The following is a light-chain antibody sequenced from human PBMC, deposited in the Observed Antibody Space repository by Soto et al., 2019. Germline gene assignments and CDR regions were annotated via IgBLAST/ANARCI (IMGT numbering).Light chain of an antibody. V-gene: IGLV2-8*01. CDR3: SSYAGSSHLI. J-gene: IGLJ2*01. CDR2: EVS. Sequence: QSALTQPPSAPGSPGQSVTISCTGTSSDVGGYNYVSWYQQHPGKAPKVMIYEVSKRPSGIPDRFSGSKSGNTASLTVSGLQAEDEADYYCSSYAGSSHLIFGGGTKLTVL. CDR1: SSDVGGYNY.